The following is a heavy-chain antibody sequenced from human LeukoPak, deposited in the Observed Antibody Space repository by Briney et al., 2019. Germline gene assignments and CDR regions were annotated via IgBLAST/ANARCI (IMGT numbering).Heavy chain of an antibody. CDR3: ARGRNWEHTPFDY. CDR1: GGSVSSGISY. J-gene: IGHJ4*02. CDR2: IYSSGST. V-gene: IGHV4-61*01. Sequence: PSETLSLTCSVSGGSVSSGISYWSWIRQPPGKGLEWIGYIYSSGSTLYNPSLKSRVTISVYTSKNQFSLKLSSVTAADTAVYYCARGRNWEHTPFDYWGQKTLVTVSS. D-gene: IGHD1-26*01.